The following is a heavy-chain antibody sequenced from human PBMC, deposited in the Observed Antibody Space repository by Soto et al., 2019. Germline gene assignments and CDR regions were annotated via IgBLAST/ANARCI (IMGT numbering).Heavy chain of an antibody. CDR2: INPNGGGT. CDR3: ASDPSPVFRNGSGSYYKIYYCMDV. J-gene: IGHJ6*02. V-gene: IGHV1-2*04. D-gene: IGHD3-10*01. CDR1: GETFTGCY. Sequence: ASLKISCNAAGETFTGCYRHWWRQAPGQGLEWMGGINPNGGGTNFAQTFQGWVTMIRAPSISTAYMELSRLRSDDPAVYYCASDPSPVFRNGSGSYYKIYYCMDVWGQGTTVTVSS.